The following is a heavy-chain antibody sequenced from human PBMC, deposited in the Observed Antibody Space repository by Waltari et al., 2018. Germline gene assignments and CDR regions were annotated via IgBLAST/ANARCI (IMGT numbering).Heavy chain of an antibody. CDR1: GFTFSSYS. V-gene: IGHV3-48*01. CDR2: ISSSSSTI. Sequence: EVQLVESGGGLVQPGGSLRLSCAASGFTFSSYSMNWVRQAPGKGLEWVSYISSSSSTIYYADSVKGRFTISRDNAKNSLYLQMNSLRAEDTAVYYCARAGSNDILTGYPHYWGQGTLVTVSS. CDR3: ARAGSNDILTGYPHY. D-gene: IGHD3-9*01. J-gene: IGHJ4*02.